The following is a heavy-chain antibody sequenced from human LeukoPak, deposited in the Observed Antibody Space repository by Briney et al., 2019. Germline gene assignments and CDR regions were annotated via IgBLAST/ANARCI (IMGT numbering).Heavy chain of an antibody. CDR1: GGSVSSGSYY. D-gene: IGHD6-19*01. Sequence: PSETLSLTCTVSGGSVSSGSYYWSWIRQPPGKGLEWIGYIYYSGSTNYNPSLKSRVTISVDKSKNQFSLKLSSVTAADTAVYYCARGYSSGWWHHDTGIDYWGQGTLVTVSS. V-gene: IGHV4-61*01. CDR3: ARGYSSGWWHHDTGIDY. CDR2: IYYSGST. J-gene: IGHJ4*02.